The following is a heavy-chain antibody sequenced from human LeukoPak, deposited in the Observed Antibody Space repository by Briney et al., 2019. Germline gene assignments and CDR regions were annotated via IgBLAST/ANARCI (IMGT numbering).Heavy chain of an antibody. V-gene: IGHV3-43*01. CDR3: AKDIGDGYNYFDY. D-gene: IGHD5-24*01. J-gene: IGHJ4*02. CDR1: GFTFDDYT. Sequence: GGSLRLSCAASGFTFDDYTMHWVRQAPGKGLEWVSLISWDGGSTYYADSVKGRFTISRDNSKNSLYLQMNSLRTEDTALYYCAKDIGDGYNYFDYAGQGTLVTVSS. CDR2: ISWDGGST.